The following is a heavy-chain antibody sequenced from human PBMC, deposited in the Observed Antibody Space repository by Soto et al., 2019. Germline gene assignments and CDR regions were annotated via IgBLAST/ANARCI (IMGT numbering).Heavy chain of an antibody. D-gene: IGHD4-17*01. CDR1: GFTFSSYA. V-gene: IGHV3-30-3*01. Sequence: GGSLRLSCAASGFTFSSYAMHWVCQAPGKGLEWVAVISYDGSNKYYADSVKGRFTISRDNSKNTLYLQMNSLRAEDTAVYYCASLGDADYYYYGMDVWGQGTTVTVSS. J-gene: IGHJ6*02. CDR2: ISYDGSNK. CDR3: ASLGDADYYYYGMDV.